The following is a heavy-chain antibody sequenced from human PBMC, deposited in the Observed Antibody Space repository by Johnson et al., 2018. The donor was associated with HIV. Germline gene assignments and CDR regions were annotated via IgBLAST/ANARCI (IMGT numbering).Heavy chain of an antibody. CDR1: GLTFSSYA. V-gene: IGHV3-23*04. CDR2: ISASGGST. CDR3: ARDVGSGPAFDI. J-gene: IGHJ3*02. Sequence: VQLVESGGGLVQPGGSLKLSCVGSGLTFSSYAMSWVRQAPGKGLEWVSAISASGGSTYYADSVKGRFTISRDNAKNSLYLQMNSLRAEDTAVYYCARDVGSGPAFDIWGQGTMVTVSS. D-gene: IGHD2-15*01.